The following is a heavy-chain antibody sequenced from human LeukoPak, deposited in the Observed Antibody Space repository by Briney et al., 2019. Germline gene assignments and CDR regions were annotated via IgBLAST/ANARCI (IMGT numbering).Heavy chain of an antibody. CDR1: GFTFSSYG. CDR2: IWYDGSNK. D-gene: IGHD6-13*01. J-gene: IGHJ2*01. Sequence: PGGSLRLSCAASGFTFSSYGMHWVRQAPGKGLEWVAVIWYDGSNKYYADSVKGRFTISRDNSKNTLYLQMNSLRAEDTAVYYCAREQQLTRNFDWYFDLWGRGTLVTVSS. V-gene: IGHV3-33*01. CDR3: AREQQLTRNFDWYFDL.